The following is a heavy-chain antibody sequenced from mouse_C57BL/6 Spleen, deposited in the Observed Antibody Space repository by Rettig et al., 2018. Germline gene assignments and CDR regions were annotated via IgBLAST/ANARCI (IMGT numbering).Heavy chain of an antibody. Sequence: SGYTFTSYWITWVKQRPGQGLEWIGDIYPGSGSTNYNEKFKSKATLTVDTSSSTAYMQLSSLTSEDSAVYYCARSMMVTYFDVWGTGTTVTVSS. CDR3: ARSMMVTYFDV. V-gene: IGHV1-55*01. J-gene: IGHJ1*03. CDR2: IYPGSGST. CDR1: GYTFTSYW. D-gene: IGHD2-3*01.